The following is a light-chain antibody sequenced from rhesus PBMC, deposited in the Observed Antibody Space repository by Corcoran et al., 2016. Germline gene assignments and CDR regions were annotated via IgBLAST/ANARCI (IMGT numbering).Light chain of an antibody. Sequence: DIQMPQSPSSLSASVGDRVTITCRASENVNNYLNWYQQKPGKAPKLLSYKASTLQSGVPSRLSGSGSGTDYTFTISSLQSEDVATYYCQHNYGTPLTFSGGTKVEIK. CDR1: ENVNNY. V-gene: IGKV1-74*01. CDR2: KAS. J-gene: IGKJ4*01. CDR3: QHNYGTPLT.